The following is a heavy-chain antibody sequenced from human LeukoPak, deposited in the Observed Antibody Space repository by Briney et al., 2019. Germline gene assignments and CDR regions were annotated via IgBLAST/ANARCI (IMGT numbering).Heavy chain of an antibody. CDR1: GFTFSSYA. CDR3: AKDLSYDFWSGYYPGATGFDP. D-gene: IGHD3-3*01. Sequence: GGSLRLSCAASGFTFSSYAMSWVRQAPGKGLEWVSAISGSGGSTYYADSVKGRFTISRDNSKNTLYLQMSSLRAEDTAVYYCAKDLSYDFWSGYYPGATGFDPWGQGTLVTVSS. J-gene: IGHJ5*02. V-gene: IGHV3-23*01. CDR2: ISGSGGST.